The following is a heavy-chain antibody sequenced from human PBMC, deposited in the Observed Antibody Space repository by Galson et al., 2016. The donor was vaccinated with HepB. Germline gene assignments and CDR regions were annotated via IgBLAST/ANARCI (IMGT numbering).Heavy chain of an antibody. CDR2: IKSKADGETT. CDR3: STLTMIALLTTSGTIKVGY. CDR1: GFSFTNAW. D-gene: IGHD3-22*01. J-gene: IGHJ4*02. V-gene: IGHV3-15*01. Sequence: SLRLSCAASGFSFTNAWMFWVRQAPGKGLEWVGRIKSKADGETTDYAAPLEDRFIISRDDSKKMLYLQMNSLKTEDTALYFCSTLTMIALLTTSGTIKVGYWGQGSLVVVSS.